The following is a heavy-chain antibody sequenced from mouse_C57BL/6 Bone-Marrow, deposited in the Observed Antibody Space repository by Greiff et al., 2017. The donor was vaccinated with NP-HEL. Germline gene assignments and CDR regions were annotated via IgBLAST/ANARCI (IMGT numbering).Heavy chain of an antibody. J-gene: IGHJ4*01. D-gene: IGHD1-1*01. V-gene: IGHV1-26*01. CDR2: INPNNGGT. CDR3: ARRTVAYYAMDY. CDR1: GYTFTDYY. Sequence: EVQLQQSGPELVKPGASVKISCKASGYTFTDYYMNWVKQSHGKSLEWIGDINPNNGGTSYNQKFKGKATLTVDKSSSTAYMELRSLTSEDSAVYYCARRTVAYYAMDYWGQGTSVTVSS.